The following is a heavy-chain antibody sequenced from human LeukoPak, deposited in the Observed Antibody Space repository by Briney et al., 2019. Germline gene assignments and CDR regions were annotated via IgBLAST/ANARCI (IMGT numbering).Heavy chain of an antibody. D-gene: IGHD6-19*01. CDR2: ISSSGSTI. CDR3: ARGIIAVAGYGMDV. V-gene: IGHV3-11*01. J-gene: IGHJ6*02. CDR1: GFTFTDYY. Sequence: GGSLRLSCAASGFTFTDYYMSWIRHAPGKGLEWVSYISSSGSTIYYADSLKGRFTIYRDNAKNSLYLQMNSLRAEDTAVYYCARGIIAVAGYGMDVWGQGTTVTVSS.